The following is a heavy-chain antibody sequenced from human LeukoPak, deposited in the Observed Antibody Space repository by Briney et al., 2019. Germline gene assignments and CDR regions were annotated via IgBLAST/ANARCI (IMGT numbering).Heavy chain of an antibody. CDR1: GFTFSKYG. CDR3: ARDRLYYYYYGMDV. CDR2: IWYDGTNK. D-gene: IGHD5-12*01. Sequence: GKSLRLSCVASGFTFSKYGIHWARQAPGKGLEWVTVIWYDGTNKYYADSVKGRFTISKDNSKNTVSLQMNSLRAEDTAVYYCARDRLYYYYYGMDVWGQGTTVTVSS. V-gene: IGHV3-33*01. J-gene: IGHJ6*02.